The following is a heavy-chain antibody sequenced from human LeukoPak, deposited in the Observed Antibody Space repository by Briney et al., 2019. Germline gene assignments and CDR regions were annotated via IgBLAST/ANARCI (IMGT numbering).Heavy chain of an antibody. V-gene: IGHV4-59*01. J-gene: IGHJ4*02. D-gene: IGHD3-10*01. Sequence: SETLSLTCTVSGDSISSYYWNWIRQTPGKGLEWIGYIYYSGSTNYNPSLKSRVIISVDTSKNQFSLKLSSVTAADTAVYYCARGGYGSGSRYFDYWGQGTLVTVSS. CDR1: GDSISSYY. CDR3: ARGGYGSGSRYFDY. CDR2: IYYSGST.